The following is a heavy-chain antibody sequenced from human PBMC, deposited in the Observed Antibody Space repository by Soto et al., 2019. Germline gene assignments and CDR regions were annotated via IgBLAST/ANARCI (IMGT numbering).Heavy chain of an antibody. CDR3: AKDVSRLAADYYFDY. D-gene: IGHD3-16*01. V-gene: IGHV3-30*18. CDR2: ISYDGGNE. Sequence: GGSLRLSCATSGFTFSSYGMHWVRQAPGKGLEWVAVISYDGGNEYNADSVRGRFTVSRDNSKNTLYLQMNSLRPEDTAVYYCAKDVSRLAADYYFDYWGQGTLVTVSS. J-gene: IGHJ4*02. CDR1: GFTFSSYG.